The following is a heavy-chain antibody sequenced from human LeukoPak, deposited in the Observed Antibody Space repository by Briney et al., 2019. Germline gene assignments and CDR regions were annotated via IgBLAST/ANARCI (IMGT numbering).Heavy chain of an antibody. D-gene: IGHD1-7*01. Sequence: GGSLRLSCAASGFTFSIYWVHWVRQAPGKGLVWVSSINSDGSSTSYADSVKGRFTISRDNAKNSLYLQMNSLRAEDTAVYYCARDRGITGTTQYYYGMDVWGQGTTVTVSS. CDR2: INSDGSST. CDR1: GFTFSIYW. CDR3: ARDRGITGTTQYYYGMDV. V-gene: IGHV3-74*01. J-gene: IGHJ6*02.